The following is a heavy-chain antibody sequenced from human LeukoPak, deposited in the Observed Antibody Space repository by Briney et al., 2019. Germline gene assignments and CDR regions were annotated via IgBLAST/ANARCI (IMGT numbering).Heavy chain of an antibody. D-gene: IGHD6-13*01. Sequence: PSETLSLTCTVPGGSIRTGDYYGSGIRQPPGKGLEWIGYIYYSGSTYYNPSLKSRVTISVDTSKNQFSLKLSSVTAADTAVYYCARGIAAAGTDDYWGQGTLVTVSS. CDR2: IYYSGST. CDR3: ARGIAAAGTDDY. CDR1: GGSIRTGDYY. V-gene: IGHV4-30-4*01. J-gene: IGHJ4*02.